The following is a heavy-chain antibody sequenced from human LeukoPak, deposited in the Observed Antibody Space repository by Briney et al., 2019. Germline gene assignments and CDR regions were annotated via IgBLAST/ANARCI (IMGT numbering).Heavy chain of an antibody. CDR1: GGTFSSYA. V-gene: IGHV1-69*04. D-gene: IGHD3-22*01. CDR3: ARDMGYYDSIWYYFDY. J-gene: IGHJ4*02. CDR2: IIPILGIA. Sequence: SVKVSCKASGGTFSSYAISWVRQAPGQGLEWMGRIIPILGIANYAQKFQGRVTITADKSTSTAYMELSSLRSEDTAVYYCARDMGYYDSIWYYFDYWGQGTLVTVSS.